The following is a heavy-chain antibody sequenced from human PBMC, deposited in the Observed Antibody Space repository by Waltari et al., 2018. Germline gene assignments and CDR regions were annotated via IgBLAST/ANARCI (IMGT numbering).Heavy chain of an antibody. CDR3: ARVPYYINIWFDS. Sequence: EMQLVESGGGLVQPEGSRRLSCGASGSPCTTFGMSWIRQAPGKGLEWVASINQDGSDRRYVDSVKDRFTISRDNARNSLFLKMNSLTAEDTAMYYCARVPYYINIWFDSWGQGTLVTVSS. CDR2: INQDGSDR. CDR1: GSPCTTFG. D-gene: IGHD3-22*01. J-gene: IGHJ5*01. V-gene: IGHV3-7*01.